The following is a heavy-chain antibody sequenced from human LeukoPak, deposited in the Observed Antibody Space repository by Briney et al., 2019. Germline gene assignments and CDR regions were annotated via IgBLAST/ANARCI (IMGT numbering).Heavy chain of an antibody. CDR2: ISSSSSTI. D-gene: IGHD4-17*01. J-gene: IGHJ4*02. V-gene: IGHV3-48*02. CDR3: ARDLRSFDY. CDR1: GFTFSSYS. Sequence: PGGSLRLSCAASGFTFSSYSMNWVRQAPGKGPEWVSYISSSSSTIYYADSMKGRFTISRDNVKNCLHLQMNSLRDEDTAVYYCARDLRSFDYWGQGTRVTVSS.